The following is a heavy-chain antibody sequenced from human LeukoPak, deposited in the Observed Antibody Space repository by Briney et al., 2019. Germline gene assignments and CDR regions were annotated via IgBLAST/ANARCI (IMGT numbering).Heavy chain of an antibody. CDR1: GYTFTCYY. J-gene: IGHJ5*02. V-gene: IGHV1-2*02. CDR2: INPNSGGT. D-gene: IGHD5-18*01. CDR3: SRDGGYSNWWFDP. Sequence: GASVKVSCNASGYTFTCYYMHWVRQAPGQGLEWMGWINPNSGGTNYAQKFQGRVTMTSDTSISTAYMELSRLRSDDAAVYYCSRDGGYSNWWFDPWGQGTLVTVSS.